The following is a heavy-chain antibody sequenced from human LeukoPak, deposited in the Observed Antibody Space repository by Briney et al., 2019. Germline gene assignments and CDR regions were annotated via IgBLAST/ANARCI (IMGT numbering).Heavy chain of an antibody. J-gene: IGHJ4*02. CDR3: AKDGAWLRFDD. V-gene: IGHV3-74*01. Sequence: GGSLRLSCAASGFTFSSYWMHWVRHAPGKGLVWVSRINSDGSSTSYADSVKGRFTISRDDSKNTLYLQMKNLRAEDTAVYYCAKDGAWLRFDDWGQGILVSVSS. CDR1: GFTFSSYW. D-gene: IGHD5-12*01. CDR2: INSDGSST.